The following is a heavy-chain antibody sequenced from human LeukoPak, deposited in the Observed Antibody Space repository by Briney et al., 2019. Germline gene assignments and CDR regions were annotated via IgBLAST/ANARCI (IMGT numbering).Heavy chain of an antibody. CDR2: ISDTGGRT. CDR1: GITLSNYG. J-gene: IGHJ4*02. Sequence: GGSLRLSCAVSGITLSNYGMTWVRQAPGKGLEWVAGISDTGGRTNYADSVKGRFTVSRDNPKNTLYLQMNSLRAEDTAVYFCAKRGVVIRVILVGFHKEAYYFDSWGQGALVTVSS. CDR3: AKRGVVIRVILVGFHKEAYYFDS. D-gene: IGHD3-22*01. V-gene: IGHV3-23*01.